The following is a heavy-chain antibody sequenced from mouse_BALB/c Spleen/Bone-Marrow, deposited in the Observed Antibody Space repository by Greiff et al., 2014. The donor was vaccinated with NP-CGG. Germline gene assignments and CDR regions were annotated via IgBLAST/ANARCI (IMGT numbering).Heavy chain of an antibody. Sequence: EVKLMESGGGLVQPGGSLRLSCTTSGFTFTDYSMTWVRQPPGKALEWLGFIRNKANGYTTEYNPSVKGRFTISRDTSQGILYLQMNTLRAEDSAIYFCARDYSGYFDFWGQGTTLTVSS. CDR2: IRNKANGYTT. V-gene: IGHV7-3*02. CDR3: ARDYSGYFDF. J-gene: IGHJ2*01. CDR1: GFTFTDYS. D-gene: IGHD5-1*01.